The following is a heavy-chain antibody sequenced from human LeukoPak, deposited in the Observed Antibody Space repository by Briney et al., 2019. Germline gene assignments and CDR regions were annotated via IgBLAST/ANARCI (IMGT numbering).Heavy chain of an antibody. CDR3: ASAMMAFDSSGYYTSEYFEN. Sequence: GGSLRLSCAVSGLYFSSYEMNWVRQAPGKGPEWISYISSSGNGKYYADSVKGRFTMSRDNAKSAVYLQMNGLRADDTALYYCASAMMAFDSSGYYTSEYFENWGQGTLVTVSS. D-gene: IGHD3-22*01. J-gene: IGHJ4*02. CDR2: ISSSGNGK. CDR1: GLYFSSYE. V-gene: IGHV3-48*03.